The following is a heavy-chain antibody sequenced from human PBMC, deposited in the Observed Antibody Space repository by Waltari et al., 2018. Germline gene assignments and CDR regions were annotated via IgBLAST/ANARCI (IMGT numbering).Heavy chain of an antibody. Sequence: QVQLHESGPGLDKSSGTLSLSCTVSGGSLSGYYWSWVRQSAGKGLEWTGRIYVTGSTNYNPSLKGRVSMSFDMSKNEFSLRLTAVTAADTAVYYCARDDQLFLDSWGQGTLVTVSS. CDR1: GGSLSGYY. D-gene: IGHD2-2*01. CDR2: IYVTGST. J-gene: IGHJ4*02. CDR3: ARDDQLFLDS. V-gene: IGHV4-4*07.